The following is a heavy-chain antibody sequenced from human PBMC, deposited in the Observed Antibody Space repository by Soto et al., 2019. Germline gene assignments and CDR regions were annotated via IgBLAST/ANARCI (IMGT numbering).Heavy chain of an antibody. CDR1: GGTFSRYA. CDR3: ARSQGSSTSLEIYYYYYYGMDV. CDR2: IIPISGTA. D-gene: IGHD2-2*01. J-gene: IGHJ6*02. V-gene: IGHV1-69*01. Sequence: QVQLVQSGAEVKKPGSSVKVSCKASGGTFSRYAISWVRQAPGQGLEWMGGIIPISGTANYAQTFQGSVTITAEESTSTAYMEQSSLRSEDTAVYYCARSQGSSTSLEIYYYYYYGMDVWGQGTTVTVSS.